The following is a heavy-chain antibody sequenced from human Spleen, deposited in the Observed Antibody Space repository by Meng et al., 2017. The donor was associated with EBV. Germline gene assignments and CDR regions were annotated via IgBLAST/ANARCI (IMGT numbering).Heavy chain of an antibody. J-gene: IGHJ4*02. V-gene: IGHV3-74*01. Sequence: EVQLVESGVALVQPGGALSLSCARSGFPFSSFWMHWVRQAPGKGLVWNSRINEDGGTTSYAYSVEGRFTISRDNTKNTLYPQMNSLRAEDTALYFCSRDLAGAYDDWGQGTLVTVSS. CDR1: GFPFSSFW. CDR3: SRDLAGAYDD. D-gene: IGHD2-21*01. CDR2: INEDGGTT.